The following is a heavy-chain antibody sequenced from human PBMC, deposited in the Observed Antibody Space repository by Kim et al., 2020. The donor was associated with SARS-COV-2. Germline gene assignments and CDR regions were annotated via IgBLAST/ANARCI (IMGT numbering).Heavy chain of an antibody. Sequence: ASVEVSCKVSGYTLTELSMHWVRQAPGKGFEWMGGFDPEDGETIYAQKFQGRVTMTEDTSTDTAYMELSSLRSEDTAVYYCRVVPAAMRYYYYGMDVWGQGTTVTVSS. CDR1: GYTLTELS. CDR3: RVVPAAMRYYYYGMDV. J-gene: IGHJ6*02. CDR2: FDPEDGET. D-gene: IGHD2-2*01. V-gene: IGHV1-24*01.